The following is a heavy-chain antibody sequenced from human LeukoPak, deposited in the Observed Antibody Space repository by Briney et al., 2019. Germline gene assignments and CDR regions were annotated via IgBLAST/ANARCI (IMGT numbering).Heavy chain of an antibody. Sequence: SETLSLTCAVYGGSFSAYYWTWLRQPPGKGLEWFGEIYHSGSTNYNPSLKSRVTISVDKSKNQFSLKLSSVTAADTAVYYCARFKYSSSPRGYFDLWGRGTLVTVSS. D-gene: IGHD6-13*01. J-gene: IGHJ2*01. CDR2: IYHSGST. CDR3: ARFKYSSSPRGYFDL. V-gene: IGHV4-34*01. CDR1: GGSFSAYY.